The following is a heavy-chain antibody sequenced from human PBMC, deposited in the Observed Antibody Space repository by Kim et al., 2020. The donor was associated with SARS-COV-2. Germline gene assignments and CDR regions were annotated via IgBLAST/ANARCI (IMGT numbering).Heavy chain of an antibody. CDR3: AREGYFDWFHPHFFDY. V-gene: IGHV3-21*01. CDR1: GFTFSSYS. J-gene: IGHJ4*02. CDR2: ISSSSSYI. D-gene: IGHD3-9*01. Sequence: GGSLRLSCAASGFTFSSYSMNWVRQAPGKGLEWVSSISSSSSYIYYADSVKGRFTISRDNAKNSLYLQMNSLRAEDTAVYYCAREGYFDWFHPHFFDYRGQGTLVTVSS.